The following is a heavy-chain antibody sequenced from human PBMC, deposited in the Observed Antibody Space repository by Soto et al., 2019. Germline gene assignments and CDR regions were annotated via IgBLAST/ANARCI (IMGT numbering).Heavy chain of an antibody. D-gene: IGHD3-22*01. CDR3: SRDYFSYDSSAHFEDTFDI. J-gene: IGHJ3*02. CDR2: ISGRNGDT. V-gene: IGHV1-18*01. Sequence: QLQLVQSGTEVRNPGASVKVSCKASGYTFGSYGLSWVRQAPGQGLEWMGWISGRNGDTNYAQKCRGRFTMTTDTSTDTAYMELRSLRSDDTAVYYCSRDYFSYDSSAHFEDTFDIWGQGTMVTVSS. CDR1: GYTFGSYG.